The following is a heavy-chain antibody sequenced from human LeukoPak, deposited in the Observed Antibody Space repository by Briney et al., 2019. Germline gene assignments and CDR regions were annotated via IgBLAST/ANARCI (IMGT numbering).Heavy chain of an antibody. J-gene: IGHJ4*02. V-gene: IGHV3-30*19. D-gene: IGHD6-6*01. CDR2: ISYDGGNK. Sequence: SGGSLRLSCAAPGFTFSRSAMHWVRQAPGKGLEWVAIISYDGGNKYYADSVKGRFTISRDNSKNTLYLQMNSLRAEDTAVYFCVSLGYSSSSVRYWGRGTLVTVSS. CDR1: GFTFSRSA. CDR3: VSLGYSSSSVRY.